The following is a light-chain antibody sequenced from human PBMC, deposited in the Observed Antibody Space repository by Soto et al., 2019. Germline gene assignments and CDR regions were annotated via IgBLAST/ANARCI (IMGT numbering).Light chain of an antibody. CDR1: QSVNNN. Sequence: EIILTQAPASLSVSPGERATLSCMASQSVNNNLAWYQQKPGQAPRLLIYGASTRATGIPGRFRGSGSGTEFDLTITSLKSEDFAVYFCQQYNNLPPDTFGQGNKLEIK. V-gene: IGKV3-15*01. CDR3: QQYNNLPPDT. CDR2: GAS. J-gene: IGKJ2*01.